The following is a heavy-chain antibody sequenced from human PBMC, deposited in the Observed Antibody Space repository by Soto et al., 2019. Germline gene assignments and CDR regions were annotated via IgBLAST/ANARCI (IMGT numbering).Heavy chain of an antibody. CDR3: ARTWSTSGYFFDY. D-gene: IGHD3-22*01. CDR1: GYSFTSFW. V-gene: IGHV5-51*01. J-gene: IGHJ4*02. Sequence: GESLKISCKGSGYSFTSFWIGWLRQMPGKGLEWMGIIFPPDSDTRYSPSFQGQVTISADNSISTTHLQWNSLKASDTAMYYCARTWSTSGYFFDYWGQGTPVTVSS. CDR2: IFPPDSDT.